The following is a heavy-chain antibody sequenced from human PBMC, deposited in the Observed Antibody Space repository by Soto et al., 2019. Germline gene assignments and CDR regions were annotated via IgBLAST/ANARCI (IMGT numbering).Heavy chain of an antibody. V-gene: IGHV1-46*01. CDR3: ARAWGIAAADLDY. Sequence: GASVKVSCKASGYRFTTYQMHWVRQAPGQGLEWMGTINPSGGSTSYAQRFQGRVTMTRDTSTSTVYMELSSLRSEDTAVYYCARAWGIAAADLDYWGQGTLVTVSS. CDR1: GYRFTTYQ. CDR2: INPSGGST. J-gene: IGHJ4*02. D-gene: IGHD6-13*01.